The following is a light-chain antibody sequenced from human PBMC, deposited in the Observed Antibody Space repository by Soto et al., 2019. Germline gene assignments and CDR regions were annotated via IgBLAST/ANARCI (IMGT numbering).Light chain of an antibody. CDR2: AAS. Sequence: DIQMTQSPSTLSGSVGDRVTITCRASQGISSYLAWYQQKPGKAPKLLISAASTLQSGVPSRFSGSGSGTEFTLTTTSLQPEDFATYYCQQLNNYPRTFGQGTKVDIK. CDR1: QGISSY. V-gene: IGKV1-9*01. J-gene: IGKJ1*01. CDR3: QQLNNYPRT.